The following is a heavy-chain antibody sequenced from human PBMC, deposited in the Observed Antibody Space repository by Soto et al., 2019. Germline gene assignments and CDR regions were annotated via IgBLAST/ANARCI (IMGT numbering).Heavy chain of an antibody. J-gene: IGHJ5*02. CDR1: GYTFTDFG. CDR3: AGDYDRWWEDWFDP. CDR2: ISGIGGDR. V-gene: IGHV1-18*01. D-gene: IGHD2-15*01. Sequence: QVHLVQSGGVMKKLGASVKVSCKASGYTFTDFGISWVRQAPGQGFEWMGWISGIGGDRNYEQKFQARTTLTTDTSATTAYMELRSQTSDDAAIDYGAGDYDRWWEDWFDPWGQGTLVTVSS.